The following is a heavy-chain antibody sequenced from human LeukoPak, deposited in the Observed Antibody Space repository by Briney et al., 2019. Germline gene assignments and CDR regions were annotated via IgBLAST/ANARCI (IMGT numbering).Heavy chain of an antibody. Sequence: PGGSLRLSCAASGFTVISNYMSWVRQAPGKGLEWVSVIYSGGSTNYADSVRGRFTISRDTSKNTLYLQMNSLRGEDTAVYYCGRVSDYYGSHFDYWGQGTLVTVSS. V-gene: IGHV3-66*01. D-gene: IGHD3-22*01. CDR2: IYSGGST. CDR3: GRVSDYYGSHFDY. CDR1: GFTVISNY. J-gene: IGHJ4*02.